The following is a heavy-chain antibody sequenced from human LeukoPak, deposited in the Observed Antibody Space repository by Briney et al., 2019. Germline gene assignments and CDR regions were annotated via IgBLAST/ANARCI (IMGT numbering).Heavy chain of an antibody. Sequence: SETLSLTCAVYGGSLSDYYWSWIRQPPGKGLEWIGEINHSGSTKYNPSLQSRVTISINTSKNQVSLRLSSVTAADTAVYYCARETTQSSTSSFDYWGQGTLVTVSS. J-gene: IGHJ4*02. D-gene: IGHD2-2*01. CDR3: ARETTQSSTSSFDY. V-gene: IGHV4-34*01. CDR2: INHSGST. CDR1: GGSLSDYY.